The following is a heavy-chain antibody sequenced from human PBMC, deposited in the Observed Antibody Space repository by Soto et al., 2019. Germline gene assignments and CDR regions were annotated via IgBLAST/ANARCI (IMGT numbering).Heavy chain of an antibody. CDR1: GGSISSYY. Sequence: TSETLSLTCTVSGGSISSYYCSWIRQPPGKGLEWIGYIYYSGSTNYNPSLKSRITISVDTSKNQFSLKLSSVTAADTAVYYCARGSSTSQKGAFAIWGQGTMVTVSS. D-gene: IGHD2-2*01. CDR2: IYYSGST. V-gene: IGHV4-59*08. CDR3: ARGSSTSQKGAFAI. J-gene: IGHJ3*02.